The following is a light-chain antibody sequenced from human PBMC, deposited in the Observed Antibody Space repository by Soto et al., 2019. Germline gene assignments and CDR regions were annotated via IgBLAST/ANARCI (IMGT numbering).Light chain of an antibody. J-gene: IGLJ7*01. CDR1: SSNIGSNT. Sequence: QSVLTQPPSASGTPGQTVTISCSGSSSNIGSNTVNWYQQFPGTAPKLLIYRNNQRPSGVPDRFSGSKSGTSASLAISGLQSEDEADYYCAAWDDSRGFVFGTGTQLTVL. V-gene: IGLV1-44*01. CDR3: AAWDDSRGFV. CDR2: RNN.